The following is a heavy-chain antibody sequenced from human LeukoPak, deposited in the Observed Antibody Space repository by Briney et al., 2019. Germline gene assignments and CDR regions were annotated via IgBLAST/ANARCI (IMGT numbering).Heavy chain of an antibody. Sequence: PSETLSLTCNVSGDSLSSYYWSWIRQPPGKGLEWIGHIYYSGSTNYNPSLKSRVTISVDTSKNQFSLKMSFVTAADTAVYYCARSRDGYNQNTPLYYWGQGTLVTVSS. J-gene: IGHJ4*02. V-gene: IGHV4-59*01. D-gene: IGHD5-24*01. CDR3: ARSRDGYNQNTPLYY. CDR1: GDSLSSYY. CDR2: IYYSGST.